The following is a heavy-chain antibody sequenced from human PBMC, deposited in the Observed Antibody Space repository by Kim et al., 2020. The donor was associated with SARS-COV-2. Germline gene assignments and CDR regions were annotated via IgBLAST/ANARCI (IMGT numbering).Heavy chain of an antibody. CDR3: AREIRIAVAGTDYYYGMDV. CDR2: ISAYNGNT. J-gene: IGHJ6*02. D-gene: IGHD6-19*01. V-gene: IGHV1-18*01. CDR1: GYTFTSYG. Sequence: ASVTVSCKASGYTFTSYGISWVRQAPGQGLEWMGWISAYNGNTNYAQKLQGRVTMTTDTSTSTAYMELRSLRSDDTAVYYCAREIRIAVAGTDYYYGMDVWGQGTTVTVSS.